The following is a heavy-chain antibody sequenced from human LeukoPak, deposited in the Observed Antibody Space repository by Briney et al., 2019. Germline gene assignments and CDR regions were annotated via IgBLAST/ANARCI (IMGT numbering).Heavy chain of an antibody. CDR3: ARVAPEWELLGYFDY. V-gene: IGHV3-30-3*01. D-gene: IGHD1-26*01. CDR2: ISYDGSNK. Sequence: GGSLRLSCAASGFTFSSYAMHWVRQAPGKGLEWVAGISYDGSNKYYADSVKGRFTISSDNSKNTLYLQMNSLRAEDTAVYYCARVAPEWELLGYFDYWGQGTLVTVSS. CDR1: GFTFSSYA. J-gene: IGHJ4*02.